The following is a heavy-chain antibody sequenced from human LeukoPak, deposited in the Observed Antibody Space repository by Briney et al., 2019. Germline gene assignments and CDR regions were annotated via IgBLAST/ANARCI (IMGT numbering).Heavy chain of an antibody. CDR1: GGSISSSSYY. D-gene: IGHD6-6*01. J-gene: IGHJ5*02. Sequence: QTSETLSLTCTVSGGSISSSSYYWGWIRQPPGKGLEWIGSIYYSGSTSYNPSLKSRVTISADTSKNQFSLKLSSVTAADTAVYYCARSAPPDSSSSSAGFDPWGQGTLVTVSS. V-gene: IGHV4-39*01. CDR3: ARSAPPDSSSSSAGFDP. CDR2: IYYSGST.